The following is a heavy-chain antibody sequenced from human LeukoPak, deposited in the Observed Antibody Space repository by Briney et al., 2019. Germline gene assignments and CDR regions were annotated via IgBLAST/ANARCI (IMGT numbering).Heavy chain of an antibody. CDR1: GDSLSYFY. CDR2: IYTSGST. J-gene: IGHJ5*02. D-gene: IGHD6-19*01. CDR3: ARDIVDSSGWYGNWFDP. Sequence: SETLSLTCAVSGDSLSYFYWSWIRQPAGKGLEWIGRIYTSGSTNYNPSLKSRVTMSVDTSKNQFSLKLSSVTAADTAVYYCARDIVDSSGWYGNWFDPWGQGTLVTVSS. V-gene: IGHV4-4*07.